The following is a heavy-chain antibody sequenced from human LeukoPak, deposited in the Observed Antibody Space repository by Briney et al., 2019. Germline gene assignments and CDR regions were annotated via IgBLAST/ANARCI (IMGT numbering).Heavy chain of an antibody. Sequence: PGRSLRLSCVASGSTFSHYSMHWVRQAPGKGLEWVALILYDGSNKDYTDSVKGRVTISRDDSKRTLYLQMNSLRAEDTAMYYCARDGLTGTTDGTLDLWGQGTLVTVSS. J-gene: IGHJ5*02. CDR2: ILYDGSNK. CDR1: GSTFSHYS. V-gene: IGHV3-30-3*01. D-gene: IGHD1-20*01. CDR3: ARDGLTGTTDGTLDL.